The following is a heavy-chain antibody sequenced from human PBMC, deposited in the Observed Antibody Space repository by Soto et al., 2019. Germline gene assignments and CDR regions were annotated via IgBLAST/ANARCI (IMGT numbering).Heavy chain of an antibody. CDR3: ARGRRRYNWNYVYYFDY. J-gene: IGHJ4*02. D-gene: IGHD1-7*01. CDR2: IYYSGST. CDR1: GGSISSSSYY. V-gene: IGHV4-39*01. Sequence: SETLSLTCTVSGGSISSSSYYWGWIRQPPGKGLEWIGSIYYSGSTYYNPSLKSRVTISVDTSKNQFSLKLSSVTAADTAVYYCARGRRRYNWNYVYYFDYWGQGTLVTVSS.